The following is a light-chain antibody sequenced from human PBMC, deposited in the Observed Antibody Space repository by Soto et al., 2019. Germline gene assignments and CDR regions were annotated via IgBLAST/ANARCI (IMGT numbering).Light chain of an antibody. J-gene: IGKJ1*01. Sequence: EIVFAQSPATLSLSPGERPTLSCRASQSVSSYLAWYQQRPGQAPRLLIYDASNRDTGIPARFSGSGSGTDCTLTLSRLEPEDVAVYYCQQRSNWPWTFGQGTQVDIK. CDR2: DAS. V-gene: IGKV3-11*01. CDR3: QQRSNWPWT. CDR1: QSVSSY.